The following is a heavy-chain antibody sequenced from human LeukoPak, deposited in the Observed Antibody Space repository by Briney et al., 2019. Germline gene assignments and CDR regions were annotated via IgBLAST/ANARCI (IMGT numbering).Heavy chain of an antibody. Sequence: GESLKISCKGSGYSFTSYWIGWVRQMPGRGLEWMGIIYPGDSDTRYSPSFQGQVTISADKSISTAYLQWSSLKASDTAMYYCARIRGNWNYPARDAFDIWGQGTMVTVSS. J-gene: IGHJ3*02. V-gene: IGHV5-51*01. CDR1: GYSFTSYW. CDR3: ARIRGNWNYPARDAFDI. CDR2: IYPGDSDT. D-gene: IGHD1-7*01.